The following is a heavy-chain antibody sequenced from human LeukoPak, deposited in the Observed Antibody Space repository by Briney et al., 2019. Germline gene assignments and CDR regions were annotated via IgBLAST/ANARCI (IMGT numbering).Heavy chain of an antibody. CDR3: ARVQTTVTTLDY. V-gene: IGHV3-48*03. Sequence: GGSLRLSCAVSGFTFSSYEMNWVRQAPGKGLEWVSYISSSGSTRYYADSVKGRFTISRDNAKNSLYLQMNSLRAEDTAVYYCARVQTTVTTLDYWGQGTLVTVSS. CDR2: ISSSGSTR. D-gene: IGHD4-17*01. CDR1: GFTFSSYE. J-gene: IGHJ4*02.